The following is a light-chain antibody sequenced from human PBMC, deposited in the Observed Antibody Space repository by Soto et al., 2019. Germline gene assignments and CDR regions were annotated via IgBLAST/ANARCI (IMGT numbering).Light chain of an antibody. CDR3: QQRSNWPSIT. Sequence: EIVFTQSPATLSLSPGERATLSCRASQSVSSNLAWYQQKPGQAPRLLIYDASNTATGIPARFSGSGSWTDFTLTISSLEPEDFAVYYCQQRSNWPSITFGQGTRLEIK. CDR2: DAS. CDR1: QSVSSN. J-gene: IGKJ5*01. V-gene: IGKV3-11*01.